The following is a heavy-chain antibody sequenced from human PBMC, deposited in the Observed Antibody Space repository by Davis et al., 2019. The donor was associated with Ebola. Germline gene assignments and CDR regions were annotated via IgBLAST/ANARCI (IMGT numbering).Heavy chain of an antibody. CDR3: SRGYSPKCRTGDCVNDF. CDR2: IIPILGIA. Sequence: SVKVSCKASGGTFSSYAISWVRQAPGQGLEWMGRIIPILGIANYAQKFQGRVTMTRDPSVSTAYLELISLTIDDTAIYYCSRGYSPKCRTGDCVNDFWGQGTLVTVSS. CDR1: GGTFSSYA. V-gene: IGHV1-69*04. J-gene: IGHJ4*02. D-gene: IGHD2-21*02.